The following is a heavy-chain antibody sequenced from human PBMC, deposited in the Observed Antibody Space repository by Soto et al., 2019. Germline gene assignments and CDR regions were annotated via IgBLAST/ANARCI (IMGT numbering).Heavy chain of an antibody. V-gene: IGHV1-46*01. J-gene: IGHJ6*02. CDR3: ARDSRALLWFGELYPYGMDV. D-gene: IGHD3-10*01. CDR2: INPSGGST. CDR1: GYTFTSYY. Sequence: PSVKVSCKASGYTFTSYYMRWVRQAPGQGLEWMGIINPSGGSTTYAQKFQGRVTMTRDTSTSTVYMELSSLRSEDTAVYYCARDSRALLWFGELYPYGMDVWGQGTTVTVSS.